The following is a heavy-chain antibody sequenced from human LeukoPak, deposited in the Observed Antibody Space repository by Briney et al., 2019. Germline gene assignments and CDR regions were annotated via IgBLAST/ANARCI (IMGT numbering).Heavy chain of an antibody. Sequence: GGSLRLSCAASGFTFSSYGMHWVRQAPGKGLEWVAFMRYDGSNKYYADSVKGRFTISRGNSKNTLYLQMNSLRAEDTAVYYCAKDFQTWIQLWDDAFDIWGQGTMVTVSS. J-gene: IGHJ3*02. CDR1: GFTFSSYG. CDR3: AKDFQTWIQLWDDAFDI. CDR2: MRYDGSNK. D-gene: IGHD5-18*01. V-gene: IGHV3-30*02.